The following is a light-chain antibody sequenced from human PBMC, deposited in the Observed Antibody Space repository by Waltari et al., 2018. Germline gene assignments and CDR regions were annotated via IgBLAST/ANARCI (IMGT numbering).Light chain of an antibody. J-gene: IGLJ3*02. Sequence: HSALTQPDSVSGSPGQSISISCTRTTRDVGRYNYVSWYQHHPGKPTELMIFDVRRRPPGFSNRFSGSNVGNTGSLTICGLQAEDEPDYYCSAYISSSTLEVCGGGTRRTVL. CDR3: SAYISSSTLEV. V-gene: IGLV2-14*03. CDR1: TRDVGRYNY. CDR2: DVR.